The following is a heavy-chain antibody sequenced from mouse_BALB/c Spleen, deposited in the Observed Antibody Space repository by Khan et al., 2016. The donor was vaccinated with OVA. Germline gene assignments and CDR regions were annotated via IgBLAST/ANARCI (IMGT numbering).Heavy chain of an antibody. Sequence: QVQLQQSGAELVRPGTSVKVSCKASGYAFTNYLIEWVKQRPGQGLEWIGVINPGSGNTNYNEKFKDKAILTADKSSNTAYMQLSSLPSDDSAVYFCAKGGYGNYVGAMDYWGQGTSVTVSS. V-gene: IGHV1-54*01. CDR1: GYAFTNYL. CDR3: AKGGYGNYVGAMDY. CDR2: INPGSGNT. D-gene: IGHD2-10*02. J-gene: IGHJ4*01.